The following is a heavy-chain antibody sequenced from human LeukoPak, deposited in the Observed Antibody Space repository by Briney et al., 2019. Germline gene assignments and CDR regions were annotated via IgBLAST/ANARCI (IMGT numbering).Heavy chain of an antibody. CDR3: ARAYSSSSHAHLRY. V-gene: IGHV1-2*02. CDR1: GYTFTGYY. J-gene: IGHJ4*02. Sequence: ASVKVSCKASGYTFTGYYMHWVRQAPGQGLEWMGWINPNTGDTDYVQNFQGRVTMTRDTSISTAYMELSRLRSDDTAVYYCARAYSSSSHAHLRYWGQGTLVTVSS. CDR2: INPNTGDT. D-gene: IGHD6-6*01.